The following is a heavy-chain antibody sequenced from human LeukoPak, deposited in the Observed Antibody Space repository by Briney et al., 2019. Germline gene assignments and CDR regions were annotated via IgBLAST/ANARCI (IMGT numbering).Heavy chain of an antibody. J-gene: IGHJ5*02. CDR2: INPNSGGT. CDR1: GYTFTGYY. D-gene: IGHD2-15*01. CDR3: ARGSIVVVVAATDWFDP. Sequence: ASVKVSCKASGYTFTGYYMHWVRQAPGQGLEWMGWINPNSGGTNYAQKFQGRVTMTRDTSISTAYMELSRRRSDDTAVYYCARGSIVVVVAATDWFDPWGQGTMVTVSS. V-gene: IGHV1-2*02.